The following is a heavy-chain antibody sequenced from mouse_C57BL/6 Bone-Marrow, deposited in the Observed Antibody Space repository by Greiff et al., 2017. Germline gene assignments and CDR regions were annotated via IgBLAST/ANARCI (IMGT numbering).Heavy chain of an antibody. CDR1: GYSFTGYY. Sequence: VQLQQSGPELVKPGASVKISCKASGYSFTGYYMNWVKQSPEKSLEWIGEINPSTGGTTYNQKFKAKATLTVDKSSSTAYMQLKSLTSEDSAVYYCALYYYGSSLTYWGQGTTLTVSS. J-gene: IGHJ2*01. CDR2: INPSTGGT. V-gene: IGHV1-42*01. D-gene: IGHD1-1*01. CDR3: ALYYYGSSLTY.